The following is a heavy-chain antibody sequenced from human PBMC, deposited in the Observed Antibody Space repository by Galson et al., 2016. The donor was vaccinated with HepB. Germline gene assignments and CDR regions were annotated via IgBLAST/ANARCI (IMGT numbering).Heavy chain of an antibody. J-gene: IGHJ4*02. CDR1: GFSFSSYV. V-gene: IGHV3-23*01. D-gene: IGHD3-10*01. Sequence: SLRLSCAASGFSFSSYVMSWVRQSPGKGLEWVSVISGSGGSTYYADSVKGRFTISRDNAKNTLYLQMNSLRAEDTAIYYCAKGYGYFDYWGQGTLVTVSS. CDR3: AKGYGYFDY. CDR2: ISGSGGST.